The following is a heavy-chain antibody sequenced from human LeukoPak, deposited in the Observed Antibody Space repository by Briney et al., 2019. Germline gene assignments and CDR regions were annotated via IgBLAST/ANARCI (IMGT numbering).Heavy chain of an antibody. CDR1: GGSISSSSYY. Sequence: SETLSLTCTVSGGSISSSSYYWGWIRQPAGKGLEWIGRIYTSGSTNYNPSLKSRVTISVDTSKNQFSLKLSSVTAANTAVYYCARFVAGTTFFDYWGRGTLVTVSS. V-gene: IGHV4-61*02. CDR3: ARFVAGTTFFDY. CDR2: IYTSGST. D-gene: IGHD1-1*01. J-gene: IGHJ4*02.